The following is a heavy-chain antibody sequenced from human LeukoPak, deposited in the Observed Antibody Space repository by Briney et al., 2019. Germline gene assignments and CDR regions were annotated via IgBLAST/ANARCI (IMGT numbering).Heavy chain of an antibody. CDR2: IYTSGST. CDR3: ARDPSIAVADWFDP. Sequence: SETLSLTCTVPGGSISSYYWSWIRQPAGKGLEWIGRIYTSGSTNYNPSLKSRVTMSVDTSKNQFSLKLSSVTAADTAVYYCARDPSIAVADWFDPWGQGTLVTVS. D-gene: IGHD6-19*01. V-gene: IGHV4-4*07. CDR1: GGSISSYY. J-gene: IGHJ5*02.